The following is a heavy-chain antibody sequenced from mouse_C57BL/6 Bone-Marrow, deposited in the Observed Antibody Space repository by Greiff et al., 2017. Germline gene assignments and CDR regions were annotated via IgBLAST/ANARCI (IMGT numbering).Heavy chain of an antibody. CDR3: ARDYYSSSYWYFDV. D-gene: IGHD1-1*01. Sequence: VQLQESGAELARPGASVKMSCKASGYTFTRYTMHWVKQRPGQGLEWIGYINPSSGYTKYNQKFKDKATLTADKSSSTAYMQLSSLTSENSAVYYYARDYYSSSYWYFDVWGTGTAVTVSS. CDR1: GYTFTRYT. CDR2: INPSSGYT. V-gene: IGHV1-4*01. J-gene: IGHJ1*03.